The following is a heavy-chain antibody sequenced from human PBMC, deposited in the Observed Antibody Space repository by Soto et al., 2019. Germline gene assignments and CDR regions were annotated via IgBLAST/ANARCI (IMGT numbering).Heavy chain of an antibody. CDR2: ISGSGGTT. CDR3: AKVIVLGASTIEF. D-gene: IGHD6-6*01. CDR1: GFTFNHYG. Sequence: EQLLESGGGLVQPGGSLTLSCAASGFTFNHYGMAWVRQAPGKGLEWVSVISGSGGTTYYADSVKGRFTISRDNSKSTVYLQMNSLRVKDTALYSCAKVIVLGASTIEFWGPGTLVTVSS. V-gene: IGHV3-23*01. J-gene: IGHJ4*02.